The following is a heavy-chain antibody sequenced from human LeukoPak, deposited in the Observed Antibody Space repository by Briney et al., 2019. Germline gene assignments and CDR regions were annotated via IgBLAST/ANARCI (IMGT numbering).Heavy chain of an antibody. J-gene: IGHJ4*02. V-gene: IGHV1-69*05. CDR2: IIPIFGTA. Sequence: SVKVSCKASGGTFSSYAIGWVRQAPGQGLEWMGRIIPIFGTANYAQKFQGRVTITTDESTSTAYMELSSLRSEDTAVYYCARRYYDSSGYYYDDYWGQGTLVTVSS. CDR3: ARRYYDSSGYYYDDY. D-gene: IGHD3-22*01. CDR1: GGTFSSYA.